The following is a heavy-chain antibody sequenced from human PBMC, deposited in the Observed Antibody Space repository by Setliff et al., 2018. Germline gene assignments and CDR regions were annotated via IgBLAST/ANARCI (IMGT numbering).Heavy chain of an antibody. CDR3: RFWSGYYKNDY. CDR2: INHSGST. J-gene: IGHJ4*02. Sequence: LSLTCTVYGGSFSDYYWGWVRQPPGKGLEWIGEINHSGSTNYIPSLKSRLTISVDTSKNQFSPKLSSVTAADTAMYYCRFWSGYYKNDYWGQGTLVTVSS. D-gene: IGHD3-3*01. V-gene: IGHV4-34*01. CDR1: GGSFSDYY.